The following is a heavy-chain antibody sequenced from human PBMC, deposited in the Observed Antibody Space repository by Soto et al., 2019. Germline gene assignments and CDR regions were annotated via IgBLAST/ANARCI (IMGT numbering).Heavy chain of an antibody. CDR1: GAPINSDY. D-gene: IGHD5-12*01. CDR2: IYHIGST. Sequence: QVQLQESGPGLVKPSETLSLTCTVSGAPINSDYWSWIRQPPGKGLEWIGSIYHIGSTDYNPSLKSRVTISIDKSKNQLSLNLRSVTAADTAVYFCARFTYKSGFNWFDPWGQGTQVTVSS. J-gene: IGHJ5*02. V-gene: IGHV4-59*01. CDR3: ARFTYKSGFNWFDP.